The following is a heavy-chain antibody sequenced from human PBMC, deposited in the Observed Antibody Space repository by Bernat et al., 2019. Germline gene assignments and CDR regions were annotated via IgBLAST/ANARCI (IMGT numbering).Heavy chain of an antibody. CDR3: ARYGDYVGFDY. V-gene: IGHV4-61*02. J-gene: IGHJ4*02. D-gene: IGHD4-17*01. CDR2: IYYSGST. CDR1: GGSISSGSYY. Sequence: QVQLQESGPGLVKPSQTLSLTCTVSGGSISSGSYYWSWIRQPAGKGLEWIGRIYYSGSTNYNPSLKSRVTISVDTSKNQFSLKLSSVTAADTAVYYCARYGDYVGFDYWGQGTLVTVSS.